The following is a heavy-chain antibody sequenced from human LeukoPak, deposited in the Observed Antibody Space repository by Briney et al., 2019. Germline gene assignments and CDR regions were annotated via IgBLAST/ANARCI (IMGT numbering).Heavy chain of an antibody. CDR3: ARHPPSSAGAYDI. CDR2: VYSSGNT. Sequence: SETLSLTCTVSGGSISGYYCSWVRQPPGKEMEWIGYVYSSGNTNYNPSLKSRVTLSVDTSKNQFSLKLVSVTAADTAVYYCARHPPSSAGAYDIWGQGTMVTASS. CDR1: GGSISGYY. V-gene: IGHV4-59*08. D-gene: IGHD3-10*01. J-gene: IGHJ3*02.